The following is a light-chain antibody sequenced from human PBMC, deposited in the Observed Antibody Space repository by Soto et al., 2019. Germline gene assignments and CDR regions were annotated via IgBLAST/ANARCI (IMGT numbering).Light chain of an antibody. CDR1: SSDVGGYNY. Sequence: QSVLTQPRSVSGSPGQSVTISCTGTSSDVGGYNYVSWYQHYPDKAPKLIIYDVTERPSGVPDRFSGSKSGNTASLTVSGLQAEDEADYYCSSYAGISNVFGTGTKVTVL. V-gene: IGLV2-11*01. CDR3: SSYAGISNV. J-gene: IGLJ1*01. CDR2: DVT.